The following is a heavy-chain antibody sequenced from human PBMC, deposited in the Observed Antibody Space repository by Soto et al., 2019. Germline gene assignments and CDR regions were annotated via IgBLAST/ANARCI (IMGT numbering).Heavy chain of an antibody. CDR2: IYPGDSDT. V-gene: IGHV5-51*01. J-gene: IGHJ3*02. CDR3: ARFAWELRVGDAFDI. D-gene: IGHD1-26*01. Sequence: PGESLKISCKGSGYSFTSYWIGWVRQMPGKGLEWMGIIYPGDSDTRYSPSFQGQVTISADKSISTAYLQWSSLKASDTAMYYCARFAWELRVGDAFDIRGQGTMVTVSS. CDR1: GYSFTSYW.